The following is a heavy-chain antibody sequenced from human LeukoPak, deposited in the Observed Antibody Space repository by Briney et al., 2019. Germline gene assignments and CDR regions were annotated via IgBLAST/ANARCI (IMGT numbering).Heavy chain of an antibody. CDR1: GFTFSDYV. V-gene: IGHV3-30-3*01. D-gene: IGHD2-15*01. CDR3: AKDAGPLGYCSGGSCYPVDY. CDR2: ISYDGSNK. Sequence: GGSLRLSCAASGFTFSDYVMHWVRQAPGKGLEWVAVISYDGSNKYHADSVKGRFTISRDNSQNTLYLQMNSLRAEDTAVYYCAKDAGPLGYCSGGSCYPVDYWGQGTLVTVSS. J-gene: IGHJ4*02.